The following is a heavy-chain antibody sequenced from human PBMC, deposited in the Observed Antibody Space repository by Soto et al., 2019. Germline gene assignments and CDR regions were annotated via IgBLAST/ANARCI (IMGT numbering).Heavy chain of an antibody. D-gene: IGHD5-18*01. CDR1: GGSFSGYY. CDR3: ASALAGYSYGYDY. V-gene: IGHV4-34*01. J-gene: IGHJ4*02. Sequence: SETLSLTCAVYGGSFSGYYWSWIRQPPGKGLEWIGEINHSGSTNYNPSPKSRVTISVDTSKNQFSLKLSSVTAADTAVYYCASALAGYSYGYDYWGQGTLVTVSS. CDR2: INHSGST.